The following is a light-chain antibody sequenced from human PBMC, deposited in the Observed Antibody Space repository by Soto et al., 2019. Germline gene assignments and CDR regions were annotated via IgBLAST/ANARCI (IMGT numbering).Light chain of an antibody. CDR1: QSISSW. Sequence: DIQMTQSPSILSASVGDRVTITCRASQSISSWLAWYQQKPGKAPKLLIYKASTLESGVPSRFSGSGSGTEFTLTISSLQPDDFATYYCQQSFTFGPGTKVDIK. CDR2: KAS. J-gene: IGKJ3*01. CDR3: QQSFT. V-gene: IGKV1-5*03.